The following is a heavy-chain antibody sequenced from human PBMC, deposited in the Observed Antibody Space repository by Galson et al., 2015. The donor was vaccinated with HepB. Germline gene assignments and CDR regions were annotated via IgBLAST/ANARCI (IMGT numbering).Heavy chain of an antibody. CDR3: ARDRCSGVNCYFDY. CDR1: GFTFSSYS. V-gene: IGHV3-48*02. Sequence: SLRLSCAASGFTFSSYSMNWVRQAPGKGLEWVSYISSDSHTIYYTDSVKGRFTVSRDDAKNSLYLQMNSLRDEDTAVYYCARDRCSGVNCYFDYWGQGTLVTVSS. CDR2: ISSDSHTI. D-gene: IGHD2-15*01. J-gene: IGHJ4*02.